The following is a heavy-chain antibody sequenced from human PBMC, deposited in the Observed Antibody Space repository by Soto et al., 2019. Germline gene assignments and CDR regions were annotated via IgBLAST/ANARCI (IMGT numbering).Heavy chain of an antibody. Sequence: GGSLRLSCAASGFTFSSYGMHWVRQAPGKGLEWVAVIWYDGSNKYYADSVKGRFTISRDNSKNTLYLQMNSLRAEDTAVYYCARDIWFGESHVGGYYYGMDVWGQGTTVTVSS. CDR1: GFTFSSYG. CDR3: ARDIWFGESHVGGYYYGMDV. CDR2: IWYDGSNK. V-gene: IGHV3-33*01. J-gene: IGHJ6*02. D-gene: IGHD3-10*01.